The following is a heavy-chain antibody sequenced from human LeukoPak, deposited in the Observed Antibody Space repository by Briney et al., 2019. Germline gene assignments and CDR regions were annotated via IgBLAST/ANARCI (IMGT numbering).Heavy chain of an antibody. CDR1: GFTFDDYA. Sequence: GGSLRLSCAVSGFTFDDYAMHWVRQVPGKGLEWVSGINWNSDSIGYADSVKGRFTTSRDNAKDSLYLQVNSLRAEDTAVYYCAREPRGYYMDVWGKGTTVTVSS. CDR2: INWNSDSI. J-gene: IGHJ6*03. D-gene: IGHD3-10*01. CDR3: AREPRGYYMDV. V-gene: IGHV3-9*01.